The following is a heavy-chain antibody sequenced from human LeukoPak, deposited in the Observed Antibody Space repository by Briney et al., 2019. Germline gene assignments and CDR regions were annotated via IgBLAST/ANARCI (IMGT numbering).Heavy chain of an antibody. CDR1: GGSISSGGYY. CDR2: IYYSGST. D-gene: IGHD3-22*01. CDR3: ARELIYDSRIDY. V-gene: IGHV4-31*03. J-gene: IGHJ4*02. Sequence: SETLSLTCTVSGGSISSGGYYWSWIRQHPGKGLEWIGYIYYSGSTYYNLSLKSRVTISVDTSKNQFSLKLSSVTAADTAVYYCARELIYDSRIDYWGQGTLVTVSS.